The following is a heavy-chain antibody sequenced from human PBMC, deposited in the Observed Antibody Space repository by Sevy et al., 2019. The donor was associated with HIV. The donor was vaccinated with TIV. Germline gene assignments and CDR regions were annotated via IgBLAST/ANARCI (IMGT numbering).Heavy chain of an antibody. Sequence: SLRLSCAASGFTFDDYAMHWVRQAPGKGLEWVSGISWNSGSIGYADSVKGRFTISRDNAKNSLYLQMNSLRAEDTALYYCAKDIGTYSSGWYDAFDIWGQGTMVTVSS. J-gene: IGHJ3*02. CDR1: GFTFDDYA. D-gene: IGHD6-19*01. CDR3: AKDIGTYSSGWYDAFDI. CDR2: ISWNSGSI. V-gene: IGHV3-9*01.